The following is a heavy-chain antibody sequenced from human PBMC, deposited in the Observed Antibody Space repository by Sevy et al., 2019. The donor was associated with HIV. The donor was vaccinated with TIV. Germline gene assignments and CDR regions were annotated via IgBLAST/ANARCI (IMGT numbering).Heavy chain of an antibody. V-gene: IGHV1-69*13. Sequence: ASVKVSCKASGGTFSSYAISWVRQAPGQGLEWMGGIIPIFGTANYAQKFQGRVTITAEESTSTAYMELSSLRSEDTAVYYCARAGLLWFGESYYYYGMDVWGQGTTVTVSS. CDR1: GGTFSSYA. J-gene: IGHJ6*02. CDR3: ARAGLLWFGESYYYYGMDV. D-gene: IGHD3-10*01. CDR2: IIPIFGTA.